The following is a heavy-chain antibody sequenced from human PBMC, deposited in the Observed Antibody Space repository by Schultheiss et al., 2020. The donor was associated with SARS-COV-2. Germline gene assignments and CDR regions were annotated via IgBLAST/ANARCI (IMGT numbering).Heavy chain of an antibody. CDR1: GYTFTSYG. CDR2: INPNSGGT. CDR3: ARDLPYCSSTSCFDAFDI. Sequence: ASVKVSCKASGYTFTSYGISWVRQAPGQGLEWMGWINPNSGGTNYAQKFQGRVTMTRDTSTSTVYMELSSLRSEDTAVYYCARDLPYCSSTSCFDAFDIWGQGTMVTVSS. V-gene: IGHV1-18*01. J-gene: IGHJ3*02. D-gene: IGHD2-2*01.